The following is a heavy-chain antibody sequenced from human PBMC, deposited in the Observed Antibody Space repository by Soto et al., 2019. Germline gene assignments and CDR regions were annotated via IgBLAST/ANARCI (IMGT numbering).Heavy chain of an antibody. CDR3: ARGSVDTVDSPGFYDY. Sequence: SETLALTCAVYGGSCSACYCRCIRQRPGKGLEWIGEINHSGGTSYNPSLKSRVTISVDTSKSQFSLKLTSVTAADRAVYYCARGSVDTVDSPGFYDYSGQGTPVTVS. CDR1: GGSCSACY. D-gene: IGHD3-22*01. J-gene: IGHJ4*02. CDR2: INHSGGT. V-gene: IGHV4-34*01.